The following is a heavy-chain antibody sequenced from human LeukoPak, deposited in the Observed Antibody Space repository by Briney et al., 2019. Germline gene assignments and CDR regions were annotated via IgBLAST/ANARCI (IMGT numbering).Heavy chain of an antibody. CDR2: INTDGSST. J-gene: IGHJ4*02. Sequence: GGSLRLSCAASGFMFRSYGMHWVRQAPGKGLVWVSRINTDGSSTTYADSVKGRFTISRDNAKNTLYLQVSSLRAEDTAVYYCARETSRGRSPFDYWGQGTLVTVSS. V-gene: IGHV3-74*03. CDR1: GFMFRSYG. D-gene: IGHD6-19*01. CDR3: ARETSRGRSPFDY.